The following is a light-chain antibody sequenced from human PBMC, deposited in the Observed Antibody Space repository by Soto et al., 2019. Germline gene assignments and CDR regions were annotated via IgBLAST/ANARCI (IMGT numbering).Light chain of an antibody. CDR2: GAS. CDR1: QSVSGNY. Sequence: EIVLTQSPGTLSLSPGERATLSCRASQSVSGNYLAWYQQKPGQAPRLLFYGASSRATDIPDSFSASGSETDFTLTISRLEAEDVAEYYCQQYGTSFTFGQGTKLEIK. V-gene: IGKV3-20*01. CDR3: QQYGTSFT. J-gene: IGKJ2*01.